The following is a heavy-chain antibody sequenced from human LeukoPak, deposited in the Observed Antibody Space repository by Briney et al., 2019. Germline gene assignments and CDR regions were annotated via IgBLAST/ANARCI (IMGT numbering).Heavy chain of an antibody. Sequence: SVKVSCKASGGTSSSYAISWVRQAPGQGLEWMGGIIPIFGTANYAQKFQGRVTITADESTSTAYMELSSLRSEDTAVYYCARKPDWNAPSGAFDIWGQGTMVTVSS. CDR1: GGTSSSYA. J-gene: IGHJ3*02. D-gene: IGHD1-1*01. CDR3: ARKPDWNAPSGAFDI. V-gene: IGHV1-69*01. CDR2: IIPIFGTA.